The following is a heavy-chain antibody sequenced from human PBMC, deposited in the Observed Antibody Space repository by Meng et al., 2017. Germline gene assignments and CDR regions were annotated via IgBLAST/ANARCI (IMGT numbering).Heavy chain of an antibody. Sequence: SVKVSCKASGGTFSTYAISWVRQAPGQGLEWMGGIIPILGTANYAQKFQGRVTITADKSTSTAYMELSSLRSEDTAVYYCAKDQESNYYDSRGYFLAFDNWGQGTMVTVSS. CDR2: IIPILGTA. CDR3: AKDQESNYYDSRGYFLAFDN. J-gene: IGHJ3*02. D-gene: IGHD3-22*01. CDR1: GGTFSTYA. V-gene: IGHV1-69*06.